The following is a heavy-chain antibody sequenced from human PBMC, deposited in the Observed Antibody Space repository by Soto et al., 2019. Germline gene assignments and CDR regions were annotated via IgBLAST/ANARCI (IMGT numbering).Heavy chain of an antibody. CDR3: ATGQVAGPQADAGYFDY. J-gene: IGHJ4*02. Sequence: QVQLQESGPGLVKPSQTLSLTCTVSGYSVSSGGFYWSWIRQHPGKGLEWVGFIDSTGGDHYNPSLKSRLNILIDTSKNEFSLRLNSVTAADTAVYYCATGQVAGPQADAGYFDYWGLGTLVTVSS. D-gene: IGHD6-19*01. V-gene: IGHV4-31*03. CDR1: GYSVSSGGFY. CDR2: IDSTGGD.